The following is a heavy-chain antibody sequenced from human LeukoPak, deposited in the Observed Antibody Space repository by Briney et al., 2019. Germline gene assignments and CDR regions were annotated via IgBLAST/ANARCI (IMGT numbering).Heavy chain of an antibody. J-gene: IGHJ4*02. CDR1: GGSISSYY. V-gene: IGHV4-59*08. Sequence: SETLSLTCTVSGGSISSYYWSWIRQPPGKGLEWIGYIYYSGSTNYNPSLKSRVTISVDTSKNQLSLKLSSVTAADTAVYYCARSATGTDPFDYWGQGTLVTVSS. CDR3: ARSATGTDPFDY. CDR2: IYYSGST. D-gene: IGHD6-13*01.